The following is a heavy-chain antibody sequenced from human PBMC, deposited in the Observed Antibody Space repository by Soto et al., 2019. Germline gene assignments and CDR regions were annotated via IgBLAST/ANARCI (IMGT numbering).Heavy chain of an antibody. CDR2: INHSGST. CDR1: GGSFSGYY. CDR3: AWESQTTVTKDYYYGMDV. V-gene: IGHV4-34*01. D-gene: IGHD4-17*01. J-gene: IGHJ6*02. Sequence: SETVSLTCAVYGGSFSGYYWSWIRQPPGKGLEWIGEINHSGSTNYNPSLKSRVTISVDTSKNQFSLKLSSVTAADTAVYYCAWESQTTVTKDYYYGMDVWGQGTTVTVSS.